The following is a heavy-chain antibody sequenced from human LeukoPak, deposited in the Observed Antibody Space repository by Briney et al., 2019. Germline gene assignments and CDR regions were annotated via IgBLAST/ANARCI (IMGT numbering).Heavy chain of an antibody. D-gene: IGHD6-19*01. CDR3: AKDSNSGWNSCAFDI. J-gene: IGHJ3*02. CDR2: ISGSGGST. V-gene: IGHV3-23*01. CDR1: GFTFSDYW. Sequence: GGSLTLSCAASGFTFSDYWMHWVRQAPGKGLEWVSAISGSGGSTYYADSVKGRFTISRDNSKNTLYLQMNSLRAEDTAVYYCAKDSNSGWNSCAFDIWGQGTMVTVSS.